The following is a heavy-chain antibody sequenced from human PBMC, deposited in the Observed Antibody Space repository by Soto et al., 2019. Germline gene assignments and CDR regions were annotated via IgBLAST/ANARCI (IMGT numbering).Heavy chain of an antibody. Sequence: QLQQWGAGLLKPSETLSLTCVVSGGSFSTYYYNWIRQSPGKGLVWIGEINHSGSNNYSPSLNSRVTMSLDTSKIQCSLKLTSVTAADTAVYYCARGGSNDWQVAFDIWGQGTMVTVSS. V-gene: IGHV4-34*01. J-gene: IGHJ3*02. CDR1: GGSFSTYY. CDR3: ARGGSNDWQVAFDI. CDR2: INHSGSN. D-gene: IGHD3-9*01.